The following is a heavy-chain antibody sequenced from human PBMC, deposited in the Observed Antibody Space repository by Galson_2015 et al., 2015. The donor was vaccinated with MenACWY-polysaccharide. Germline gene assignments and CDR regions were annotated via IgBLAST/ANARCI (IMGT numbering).Heavy chain of an antibody. CDR1: GFTFDDYA. D-gene: IGHD2-2*01. J-gene: IGHJ5*02. Sequence: SLRLSCAASGFTFDDYAMHWVRQAPGKGLEWVSGISWSSGSIGYADSVKGRFTISRDNAKNSLYLQMNSLRAEDTALYYCAKDFGKYQLLKRNWFDPWGQGTLVTVSS. V-gene: IGHV3-9*01. CDR2: ISWSSGSI. CDR3: AKDFGKYQLLKRNWFDP.